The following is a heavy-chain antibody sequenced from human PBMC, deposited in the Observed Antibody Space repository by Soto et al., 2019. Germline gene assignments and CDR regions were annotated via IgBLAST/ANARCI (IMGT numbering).Heavy chain of an antibody. D-gene: IGHD2-2*01. CDR2: INHSGST. CDR3: ARAVWNFCSSTSCYPLYYYYGMDV. CDR1: GGSFIGYY. J-gene: IGHJ6*02. Sequence: SETLSLTCAVYGGSFIGYYSSWIRQPPGKGLEWIGEINHSGSTNYNPSLKSRVTISVDTSKNQFSLKLSSVTAADTAVYYCARAVWNFCSSTSCYPLYYYYGMDVWGQGTTVTSP. V-gene: IGHV4-34*01.